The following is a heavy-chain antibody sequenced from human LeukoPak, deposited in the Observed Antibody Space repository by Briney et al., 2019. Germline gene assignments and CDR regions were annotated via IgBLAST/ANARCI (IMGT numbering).Heavy chain of an antibody. CDR2: MYTDGST. CDR3: ARDLYAAGTTFQH. J-gene: IGHJ1*01. V-gene: IGHV3-53*01. CDR1: GFTVSNNY. Sequence: GGSPRLSCAASGFTVSNNYMTWVRQAPGKGLEWVSVMYTDGSTYYADSVKGRFTISRDNSKNTLYLQMNSLRAEDTAVYYCARDLYAAGTTFQHCGQGTLVTVSS. D-gene: IGHD6-13*01.